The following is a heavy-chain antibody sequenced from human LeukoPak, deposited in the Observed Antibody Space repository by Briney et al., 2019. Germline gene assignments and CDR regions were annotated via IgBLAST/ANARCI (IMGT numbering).Heavy chain of an antibody. CDR3: ARSNHDAFDI. CDR2: ISYDGSNK. V-gene: IGHV3-30*04. Sequence: TGGSLRLSSAASGFTFSSYAMHWVRQAPGKGLEWVAVISYDGSNKYYADSVKGRFTISRDNSKNTLYLQMNSLRAEDTAVYYCARSNHDAFDIWGQGTMVTVSS. CDR1: GFTFSSYA. D-gene: IGHD1-14*01. J-gene: IGHJ3*02.